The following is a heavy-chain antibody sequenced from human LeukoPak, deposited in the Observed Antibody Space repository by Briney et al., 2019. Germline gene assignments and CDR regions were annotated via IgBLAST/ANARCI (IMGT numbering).Heavy chain of an antibody. CDR2: INPNSGGT. CDR3: ARDRSELRFFDWFLDF. Sequence: ASVKVSCKASTYTFTGYYIHRVRQAPGQGLEWMGWINPNSGGTNYAQKFQGRVTMTRDTSISTAYMELSRLTSDDTAVYYCARDRSELRFFDWFLDFWGQGTLVTVSS. D-gene: IGHD3-9*01. V-gene: IGHV1-2*02. CDR1: TYTFTGYY. J-gene: IGHJ4*02.